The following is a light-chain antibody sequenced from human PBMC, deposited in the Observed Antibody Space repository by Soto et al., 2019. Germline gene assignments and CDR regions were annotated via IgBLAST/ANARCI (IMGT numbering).Light chain of an antibody. Sequence: QLVLTQPPSVSEAPRQSVTISCSGSNSNIGNNAVNWYQQLPGQAPKLLIFYDDLLPSGVSDRFSGSRSGTSASLAISGLQSEDEADYYCATWDDSLNGWVFGGGTKVTVL. CDR2: YDD. CDR3: ATWDDSLNGWV. V-gene: IGLV1-36*01. J-gene: IGLJ3*02. CDR1: NSNIGNNA.